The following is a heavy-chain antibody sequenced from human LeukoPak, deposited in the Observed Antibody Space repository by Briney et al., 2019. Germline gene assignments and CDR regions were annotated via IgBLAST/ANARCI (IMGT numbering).Heavy chain of an antibody. D-gene: IGHD3/OR15-3a*01. CDR3: AREGLYFGY. CDR1: GDSVSVNSAA. CDR2: TYYRSKWYN. V-gene: IGHV6-1*01. Sequence: SQTLSLTCVLSGDSVSVNSAAWNWIRQSPSRGLEWLGRTYYRSKWYNDYAVSVKSRITINPDTSKNQFSRTLHSMTPEDTAVYYCAREGLYFGYWGQGNLVTVSS. J-gene: IGHJ4*01.